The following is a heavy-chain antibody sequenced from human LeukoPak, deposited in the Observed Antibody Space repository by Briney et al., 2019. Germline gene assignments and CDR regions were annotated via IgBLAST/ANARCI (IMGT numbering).Heavy chain of an antibody. CDR3: ARGVRGVWYYFDS. Sequence: SETLSLTCTVSGGSISSSSYYWGWIRQPPGKGLEWIGSIYYSGSTYYNPSLKSRVTISVDTSKKQFSLKLRSVTAADTAVYYCARGVRGVWYYFDSWGQGTLVTVSS. D-gene: IGHD3-10*02. J-gene: IGHJ4*02. V-gene: IGHV4-39*07. CDR2: IYYSGST. CDR1: GGSISSSSYY.